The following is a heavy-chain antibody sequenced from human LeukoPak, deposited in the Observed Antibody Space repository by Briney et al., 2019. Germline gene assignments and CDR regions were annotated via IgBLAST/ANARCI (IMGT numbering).Heavy chain of an antibody. D-gene: IGHD3-22*01. CDR2: ISAYNGNT. CDR3: ARGAYYYDSSGPDY. V-gene: IGHV1-18*01. Sequence: GASVKVSCQASGYTFTSYGISWVRQAPGQGLEWMGWISAYNGNTNYAQKLQGRVTMTTDTSTSTAYMELRSLRSDDTAVYYCARGAYYYDSSGPDYWGQGTLVTVSS. CDR1: GYTFTSYG. J-gene: IGHJ4*02.